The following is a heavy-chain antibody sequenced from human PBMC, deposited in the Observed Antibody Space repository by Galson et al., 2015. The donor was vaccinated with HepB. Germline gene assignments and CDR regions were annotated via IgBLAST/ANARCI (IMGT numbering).Heavy chain of an antibody. D-gene: IGHD6-13*01. V-gene: IGHV3-30*04. Sequence: SLRLSCAASGFTFSSYAMHWVRQAPGKGLEWVAVISYDGSNKYYADSVKGRFTISRDNSKNTLYLQMNSLRAEDTAVYYCARDAAGIAPQPDYWGQGTLVTVSS. CDR1: GFTFSSYA. J-gene: IGHJ4*02. CDR2: ISYDGSNK. CDR3: ARDAAGIAPQPDY.